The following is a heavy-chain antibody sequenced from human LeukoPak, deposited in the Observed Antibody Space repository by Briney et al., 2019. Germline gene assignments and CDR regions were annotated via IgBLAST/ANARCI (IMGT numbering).Heavy chain of an antibody. Sequence: SETLSLTCTVSSGSISSYYWSWIRQPPGKGLEWIGYIYYSGSTNYNPSLKSRVTISVDTSKNQFSLHLSSVTAADTAVYYCARSAFLVTAPGLYYFDYWGQGTLVAVSS. CDR3: ARSAFLVTAPGLYYFDY. V-gene: IGHV4-59*12. CDR1: SGSISSYY. D-gene: IGHD6-13*01. CDR2: IYYSGST. J-gene: IGHJ4*02.